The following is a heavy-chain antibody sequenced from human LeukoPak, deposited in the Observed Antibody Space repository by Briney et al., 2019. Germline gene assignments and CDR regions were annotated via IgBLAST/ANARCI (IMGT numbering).Heavy chain of an antibody. Sequence: PSETLSLTCSVSGGSVNTYYWSWIRQSAGKGLEWSGRISITEGTNYNPSLKSRVPMSVDASKNQVSLKLGSVTAADTAVYYCARLRRDINDWYADDCWGQGTLVTVSS. V-gene: IGHV4-4*07. CDR2: ISITEGT. J-gene: IGHJ4*02. CDR1: GGSVNTYY. D-gene: IGHD6-19*01. CDR3: ARLRRDINDWYADDC.